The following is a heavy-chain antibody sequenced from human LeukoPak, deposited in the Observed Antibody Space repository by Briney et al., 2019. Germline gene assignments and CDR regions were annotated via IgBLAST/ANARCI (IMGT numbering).Heavy chain of an antibody. V-gene: IGHV4-34*01. D-gene: IGHD3-10*01. CDR3: ARGLTMVRGAQIFDY. J-gene: IGHJ4*02. Sequence: SETLSLTCAVYGESFSGYFWNWIRQPPGKGLEWIGEINHSGSTSNHNPSLKSRVTMSVDTSKNQFSLKLSSVTAADTAVYYCARGLTMVRGAQIFDYWGQGTLVTVSS. CDR2: INHSGSTS. CDR1: GESFSGYF.